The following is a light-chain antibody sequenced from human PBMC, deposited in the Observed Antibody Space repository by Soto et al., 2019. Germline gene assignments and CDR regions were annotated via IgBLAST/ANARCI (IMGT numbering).Light chain of an antibody. CDR2: RAS. J-gene: IGKJ4*01. Sequence: EIVRTQSPATLSVSPEERATLSCRASQSVSGNLAWYQQKPGQAPRLLIYRASTRATGIPARFSGSGSGTEFTLTISSLQSEDFAVYYCQQYNNWPPLTFGGGTKVEIK. V-gene: IGKV3-15*01. CDR3: QQYNNWPPLT. CDR1: QSVSGN.